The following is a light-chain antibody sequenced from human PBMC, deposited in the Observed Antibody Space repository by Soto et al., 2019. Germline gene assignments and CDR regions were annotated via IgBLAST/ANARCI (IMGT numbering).Light chain of an antibody. V-gene: IGKV1-5*03. Sequence: DIPMTQSPSTLSASVGDRVTITCRASQSISSWLAWYQQKPGKDPKLLIYKASSLESGVPSRFSGSGSGTEFTLTISSLQPDDFATYYCQQYNSDPWTFGQGTKVEIK. CDR1: QSISSW. J-gene: IGKJ1*01. CDR2: KAS. CDR3: QQYNSDPWT.